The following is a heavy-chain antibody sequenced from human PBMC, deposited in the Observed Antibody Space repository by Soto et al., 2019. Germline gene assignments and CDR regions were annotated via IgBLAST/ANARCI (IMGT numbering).Heavy chain of an antibody. CDR3: ARVGDYPTYYFDY. Sequence: TSETLSLTCIVSGGSIRSYYWSWIRQSPGKGLEWIGYIYYSGGTDYNPSLKSRVTMSVDTSKNQFSLKLTSVTAADTAVYYCARVGDYPTYYFDYWGQGTLVTVSS. D-gene: IGHD4-17*01. V-gene: IGHV4-59*01. J-gene: IGHJ4*02. CDR2: IYYSGGT. CDR1: GGSIRSYY.